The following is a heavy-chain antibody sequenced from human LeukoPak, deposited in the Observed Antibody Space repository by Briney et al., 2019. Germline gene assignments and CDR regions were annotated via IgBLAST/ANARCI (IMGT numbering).Heavy chain of an antibody. V-gene: IGHV3-23*01. Sequence: GGSLRLSCAASGFTFTSYAMSWVRQTPGKGLEWVASMSGGGDSDYYADSVKGRFTVSRDKSKNTLYVQMNSLRADDTAVYYCTKDASYARENDNSGFFIDWGQGTLVTVSS. CDR2: MSGGGDSD. J-gene: IGHJ4*02. CDR3: TKDASYARENDNSGFFID. CDR1: GFTFTSYA. D-gene: IGHD3-22*01.